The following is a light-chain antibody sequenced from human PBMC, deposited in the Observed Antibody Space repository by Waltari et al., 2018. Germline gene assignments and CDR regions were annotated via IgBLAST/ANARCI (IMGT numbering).Light chain of an antibody. V-gene: IGKV1-17*01. CDR3: LQYNGQPFT. CDR1: QGISTY. CDR2: AAS. J-gene: IGKJ3*01. Sequence: DIQMTQSPSSLSASEGDTVTITCRASQGISTYLNWYQQKTGKDPKRMIYAASNLESGVQSMFSGSGSGTNFTLTISILHPEDFATYYFLQYNGQPFTFCPGTKLDIK.